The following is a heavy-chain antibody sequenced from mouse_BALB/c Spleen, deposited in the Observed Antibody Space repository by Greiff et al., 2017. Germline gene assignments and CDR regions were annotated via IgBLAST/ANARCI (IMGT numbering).Heavy chain of an antibody. Sequence: LQESGPGLVAPSQSLSITCTVSGFSLTRYGVHWVRQPPGKGLEWLGVIWAGGSTNYNSALMSRLSISKDNSKSQVFLKMNSLQTDDTAMYYCARDGKERNGGFDYWGQGTTLTVSS. J-gene: IGHJ2*01. CDR2: IWAGGST. CDR3: ARDGKERNGGFDY. D-gene: IGHD2-1*01. V-gene: IGHV2-9*02. CDR1: GFSLTRYG.